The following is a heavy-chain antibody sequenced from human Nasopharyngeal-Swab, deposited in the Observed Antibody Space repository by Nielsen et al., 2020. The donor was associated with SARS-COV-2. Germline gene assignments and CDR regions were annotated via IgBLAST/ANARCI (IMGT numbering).Heavy chain of an antibody. CDR1: GYTFTSYY. J-gene: IGHJ3*02. V-gene: IGHV1-46*01. Sequence: ASVKVSCKASGYTFTSYYMHWMRQAPGQGLEWMGIINPSGGSTSYAQKFQGRVTMTRDTSTSTVYMELSSLRSEDTAVYYCARDRRITIFGVVIKPGDAFDIWGQGTMVTVSS. CDR2: INPSGGST. CDR3: ARDRRITIFGVVIKPGDAFDI. D-gene: IGHD3-3*01.